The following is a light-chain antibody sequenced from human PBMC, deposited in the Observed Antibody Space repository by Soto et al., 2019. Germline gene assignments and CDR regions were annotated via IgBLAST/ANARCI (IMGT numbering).Light chain of an antibody. CDR3: QQLSTYPWT. CDR2: AAS. J-gene: IGKJ1*01. Sequence: DIQLTQSPSFLSASVGDRVTITCRASQGISSSLAWYQQTPGKAPKLLIYAASTLQSGVPSRFSGSGSGTEFTLTISSLQPEDFATYYCQQLSTYPWTFGQGTKVEIK. CDR1: QGISSS. V-gene: IGKV1-9*01.